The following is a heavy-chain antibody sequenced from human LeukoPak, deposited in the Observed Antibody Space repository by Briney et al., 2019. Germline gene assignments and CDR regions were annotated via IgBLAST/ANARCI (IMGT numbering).Heavy chain of an antibody. J-gene: IGHJ2*01. D-gene: IGHD1-26*01. V-gene: IGHV4-59*07. CDR3: ARRGANSGSYSHFDL. Sequence: PSDTLSLTCTVSGGSISNYYGNWIRQPPGKGLEWIGNIYYSGSTNYNPSLKSRVTISVDTSKNQFSLKLSSLTAADTAVYYCARRGANSGSYSHFDLWGRGTLVTVSS. CDR1: GGSISNYY. CDR2: IYYSGST.